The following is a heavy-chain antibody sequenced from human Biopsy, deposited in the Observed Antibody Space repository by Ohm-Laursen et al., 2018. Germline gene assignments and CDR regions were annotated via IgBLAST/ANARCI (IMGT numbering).Heavy chain of an antibody. D-gene: IGHD2-15*01. CDR3: ARDRRGDSYMDV. V-gene: IGHV4-59*01. CDR2: VYFTGST. Sequence: GTLSLTCTVSGDSIRSYYWSWIRQTPEKGLEWIGHVYFTGSTNFNPSLKSRVTISVDTSRVRFSLTLSSVTAADTAIYYCARDRRGDSYMDVWGQGTTVTVS. CDR1: GDSIRSYY. J-gene: IGHJ6*02.